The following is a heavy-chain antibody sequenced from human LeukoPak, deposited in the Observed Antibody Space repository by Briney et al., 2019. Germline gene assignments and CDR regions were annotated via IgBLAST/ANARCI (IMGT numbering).Heavy chain of an antibody. CDR1: GYTXXGYY. CDR2: INPNSGGT. CDR3: ARDRNDRYYYGSGSLNWFDP. J-gene: IGHJ5*02. Sequence: ASVKVSCKASGYTXXGYYMHWVRQXPGQGXXXXGXINPNSGGTNYAQKFQGRVTMTRDTSISTAYMELSRLRSDDTAVYYCARDRNDRYYYGSGSLNWFDPWGQGTLVTVSS. D-gene: IGHD3-10*01. V-gene: IGHV1-2*02.